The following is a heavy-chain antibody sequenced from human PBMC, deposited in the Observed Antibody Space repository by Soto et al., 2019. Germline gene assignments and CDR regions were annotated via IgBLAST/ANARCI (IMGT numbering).Heavy chain of an antibody. CDR2: ISAYNGNT. V-gene: IGHV1-18*01. CDR1: GYTFTSYG. J-gene: IGHJ4*02. Sequence: QVQLVQSGAEVKKPGASVKVSCKASGYTFTSYGISWVRQAPGQGLEGMGWISAYNGNTNYAQKLQGRVTMTTDTSTSTAYMELRSLRSDDTAVYYCAREEAYYDFCSGYYTGLDYWGQGTLVTVSS. CDR3: AREEAYYDFCSGYYTGLDY. D-gene: IGHD3-3*01.